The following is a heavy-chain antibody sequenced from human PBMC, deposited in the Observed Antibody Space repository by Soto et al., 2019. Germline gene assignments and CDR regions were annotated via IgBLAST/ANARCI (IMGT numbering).Heavy chain of an antibody. CDR3: ARIYAGKSGGWFDP. V-gene: IGHV2-26*01. J-gene: IGHJ5*02. CDR2: IFSNDEK. D-gene: IGHD3-10*01. Sequence: QVTLKESGPVLVKPTETLTLTCTVSGFSLSNTKMGVTWIRQPPGKALEWLAHIFSNDEKFYSQSLKTRLIISKDTSKGQVVLTMTNMDPVDTATYYCARIYAGKSGGWFDPWGQGTLVTVSS. CDR1: GFSLSNTKMG.